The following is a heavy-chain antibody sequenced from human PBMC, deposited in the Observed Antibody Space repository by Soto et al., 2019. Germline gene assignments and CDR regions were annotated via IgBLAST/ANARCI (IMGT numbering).Heavy chain of an antibody. V-gene: IGHV3-21*01. CDR2: ISSSSSYI. J-gene: IGHJ5*02. Sequence: GGSLRLSCAASGFTFSSYSMNWVRQAPGKGLEWVSSISSSSSYIYYADSVKGRFTISRDNAKNSLYLQMNSLRAEDTAVYYCARGFGSGWLLNNWFDPWGQGTLVTVSS. CDR3: ARGFGSGWLLNNWFDP. CDR1: GFTFSSYS. D-gene: IGHD6-19*01.